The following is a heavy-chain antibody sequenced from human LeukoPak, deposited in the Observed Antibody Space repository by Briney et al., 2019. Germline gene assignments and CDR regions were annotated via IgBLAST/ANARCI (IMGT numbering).Heavy chain of an antibody. CDR2: ISYDGSNK. CDR1: GFTFSSYG. V-gene: IGHV3-30*18. J-gene: IGHJ6*04. Sequence: GGSLRLSCAASGFTFSSYGMHWVRQAPGKGLEWVAVISYDGSNKYYADSVKSRFTISRDNSKNTLYLQMNSLRAEDTAVYYCAKGGSGSRGDIMDVWGNGTTVTVSS. D-gene: IGHD3-10*01. CDR3: AKGGSGSRGDIMDV.